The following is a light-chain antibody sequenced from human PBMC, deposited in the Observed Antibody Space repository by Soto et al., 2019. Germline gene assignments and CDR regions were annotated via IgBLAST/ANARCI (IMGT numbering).Light chain of an antibody. Sequence: QSVLTQPPSASGTPGQRVTISCSGSSSNIGKNTVNWYQQFPGTAPKLLIYTNNKRPSGGPDRFSGSKSGTSGSLAISGLQSEDEADYYCAAWDDSLHGPVFGGGTKVTVL. V-gene: IGLV1-44*01. CDR3: AAWDDSLHGPV. J-gene: IGLJ3*02. CDR2: TNN. CDR1: SSNIGKNT.